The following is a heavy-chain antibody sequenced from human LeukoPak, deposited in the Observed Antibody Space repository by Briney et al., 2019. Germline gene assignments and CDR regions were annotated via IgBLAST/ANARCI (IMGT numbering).Heavy chain of an antibody. CDR3: ARDFGNLDIYYYYYMDV. D-gene: IGHD1-14*01. CDR1: GGSISSYY. CDR2: IYTSGST. Sequence: SETLSLTCTVSGGSISSYYRSWIRQPAGKGLEWIGRIYTSGSTNYNPSLKSRVTMSVDTSKNQFSLKLSSVTAADTAVYYCARDFGNLDIYYYYYMDVWGKGTTVTVSS. V-gene: IGHV4-4*07. J-gene: IGHJ6*03.